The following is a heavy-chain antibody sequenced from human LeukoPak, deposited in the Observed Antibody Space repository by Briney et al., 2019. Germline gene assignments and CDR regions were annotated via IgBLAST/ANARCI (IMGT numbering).Heavy chain of an antibody. CDR1: GFTFDDYG. Sequence: PGGSPRLSCAASGFTFDDYGMTWVRQAPGKGLEWVSGINWNGGGTGYGDSVKGRFTISRDNAKNSLYLQMNSLRAEDTALYYCAREGYGSGSYYYFDYWGQGTLVTVSS. D-gene: IGHD3-10*01. CDR2: INWNGGGT. J-gene: IGHJ4*02. V-gene: IGHV3-20*04. CDR3: AREGYGSGSYYYFDY.